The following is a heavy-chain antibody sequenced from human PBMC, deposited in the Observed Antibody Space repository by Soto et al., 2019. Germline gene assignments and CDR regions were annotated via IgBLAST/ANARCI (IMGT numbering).Heavy chain of an antibody. CDR1: GVSFSGYA. CDR3: ASASITSWLYYFDY. D-gene: IGHD5-12*01. J-gene: IGHJ4*02. CDR2: IMPLFGKP. V-gene: IGHV1-69*13. Sequence: SVKVSCKASGVSFSGYAFSWVRQAPGQGLEWMGGIMPLFGKPDYAKKFQGRVTITADESTSTTYMELSSLRSEDTALYFFASASITSWLYYFDYWGQGTRVTVSS.